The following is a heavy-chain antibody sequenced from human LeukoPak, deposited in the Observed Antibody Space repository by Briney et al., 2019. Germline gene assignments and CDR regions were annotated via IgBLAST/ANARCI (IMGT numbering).Heavy chain of an antibody. J-gene: IGHJ4*02. V-gene: IGHV3-21*01. CDR1: GFTFSSYS. Sequence: GGSLRLSCVASGFTFSSYSMNWVRQAPGKGLEWVSCISSTSRYISYADSVKGRFTISRDNAKNSLYLQMNSLRDEDTAVYYCARMIDYNYGYAFDYWGQGTLVTVSS. CDR2: ISSTSRYI. CDR3: ARMIDYNYGYAFDY. D-gene: IGHD5-18*01.